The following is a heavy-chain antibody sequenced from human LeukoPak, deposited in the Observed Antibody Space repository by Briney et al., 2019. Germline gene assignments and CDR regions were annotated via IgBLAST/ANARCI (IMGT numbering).Heavy chain of an antibody. V-gene: IGHV4-39*01. Sequence: SETLSLTCTVSGGSISSSSYYWGWIRQPPGQGLEWIGSIYYSGSTYYNPSLKSRVTISVDTSKNQFSLMLSSVTAADTAVYYCARHGGSSWYRHPDYWGQGTLVTVSS. CDR3: ARHGGSSWYRHPDY. J-gene: IGHJ4*02. CDR2: IYYSGST. D-gene: IGHD6-13*01. CDR1: GGSISSSSYY.